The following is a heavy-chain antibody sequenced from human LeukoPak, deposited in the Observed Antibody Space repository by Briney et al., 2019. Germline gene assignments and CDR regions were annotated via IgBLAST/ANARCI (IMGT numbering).Heavy chain of an antibody. D-gene: IGHD2-2*01. CDR3: AKGELGYCSSVSCYYVY. CDR1: GFTFSSYT. CDR2: ISGGGDIT. J-gene: IGHJ4*02. Sequence: PGGSLRLSCAASGFTFSSYTMSWARQAPGKGLEWVSLISGGGDITYYADSVKGRFTISRDNSKNTLSLQMNSLRAEDTAVYYCAKGELGYCSSVSCYYVYWGQGTLVTVSS. V-gene: IGHV3-23*01.